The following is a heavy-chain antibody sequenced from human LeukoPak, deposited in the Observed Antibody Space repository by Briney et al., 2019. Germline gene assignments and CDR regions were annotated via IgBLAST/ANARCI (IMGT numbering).Heavy chain of an antibody. J-gene: IGHJ5*02. CDR1: GFRVSDYY. V-gene: IGHV3-66*03. CDR2: IRDSGET. CDR3: ARDRAANQDWVEFDP. Sequence: GRSLRLSCAVSGFRVSDYYMSWVRQPAGKGREWVGLIRDSGETFYGDFARGRFAITRDEYENTLYLKMNSMRVEDTAVYFCARDRAANQDWVEFDPWGQGTPVIVSS. D-gene: IGHD3/OR15-3a*01.